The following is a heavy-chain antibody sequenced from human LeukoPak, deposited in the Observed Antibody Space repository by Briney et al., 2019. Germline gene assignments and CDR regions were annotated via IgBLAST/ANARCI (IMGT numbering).Heavy chain of an antibody. Sequence: KASETLSLTCAVYGGSFSGYYWSWIRQPPGKGLEWIGEINHSGSTNYNPSLKSRVTISVDTSKNQFSLKLSSVTAADTAVYYCARHRLLWSGELFLWFDPWGQGTLVTVSS. CDR2: INHSGST. V-gene: IGHV4-34*01. D-gene: IGHD3-10*01. J-gene: IGHJ5*02. CDR1: GGSFSGYY. CDR3: ARHRLLWSGELFLWFDP.